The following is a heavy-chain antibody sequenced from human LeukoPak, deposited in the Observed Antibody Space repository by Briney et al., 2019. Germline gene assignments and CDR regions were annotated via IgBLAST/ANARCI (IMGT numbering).Heavy chain of an antibody. CDR1: GDSIGSSGFY. J-gene: IGHJ4*02. CDR2: IYYSGNT. V-gene: IGHV4-39*01. Sequence: SETLSLTCTVSGDSIGSSGFYWGWIRQPPGKGLEWIGSIYYSGNTYYNPSLKSRVTISVDTSKNQFSLKLSSVTAADTAVYYCARHTGSSFTHFDYWGQGTLVTVSS. CDR3: ARHTGSSFTHFDY. D-gene: IGHD6-13*01.